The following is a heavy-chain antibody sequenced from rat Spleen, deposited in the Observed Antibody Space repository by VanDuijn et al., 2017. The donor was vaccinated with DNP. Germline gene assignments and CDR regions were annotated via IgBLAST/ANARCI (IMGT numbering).Heavy chain of an antibody. Sequence: EVQLVESGGGLVQPGRSLKLSCAASGFTFSDFYMAWIRQAPTKGLEWVAYIRYDSGITYYGDSVKGRFTISRDNAKSTLYLQMNSLGSEDTATYYCAIYYYSGDNWFAYWGQGTLVTVSS. D-gene: IGHD1-1*01. V-gene: IGHV5-20*01. CDR3: AIYYYSGDNWFAY. CDR1: GFTFSDFY. CDR2: IRYDSGIT. J-gene: IGHJ3*01.